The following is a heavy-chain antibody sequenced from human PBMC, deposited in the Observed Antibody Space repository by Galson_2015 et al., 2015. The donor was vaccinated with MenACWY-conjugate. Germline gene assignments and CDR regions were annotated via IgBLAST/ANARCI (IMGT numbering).Heavy chain of an antibody. J-gene: IGHJ3*02. CDR1: GFSFSSYW. CDR3: ARKEPNGRPPDGFDI. Sequence: SLRLSCAASGFSFSSYWMHWVRQLPGKGPVWVSRINSDGSSTSYADSVKGRFTISRDNAKNTLYLQMSSLRAEDTAVYYCARKEPNGRPPDGFDIWGQGTMVTVSS. CDR2: INSDGSST. V-gene: IGHV3-74*01. D-gene: IGHD2-8*01.